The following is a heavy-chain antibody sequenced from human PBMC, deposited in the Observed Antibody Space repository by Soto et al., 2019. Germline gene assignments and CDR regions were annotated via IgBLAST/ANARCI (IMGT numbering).Heavy chain of an antibody. V-gene: IGHV1-18*01. Sequence: ASVKVSCKASGYTFTSYGISWVRQAPGQGLEWMGWISAYNGNTNYAQKLQGRVTMTTDTSTSTAYMELRSLRSDDTAVYYCTRIMITFGGVIVIMAEYYFDYWGQGTLVTVSS. D-gene: IGHD3-16*02. CDR2: ISAYNGNT. J-gene: IGHJ4*02. CDR1: GYTFTSYG. CDR3: TRIMITFGGVIVIMAEYYFDY.